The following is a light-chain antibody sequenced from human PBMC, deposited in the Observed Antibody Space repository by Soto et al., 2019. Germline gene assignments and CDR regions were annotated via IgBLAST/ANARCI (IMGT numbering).Light chain of an antibody. CDR3: QRYGSFCA. Sequence: DIQMTQSPSTLSASVGDGVTITCRASQSISNSLAWYQQKPGKAPKLLIYDASSLESGVPSRFSGSGSGTEFTLTISSLQPDDSATYYCQRYGSFCAFGQGTNLEIK. V-gene: IGKV1-5*01. J-gene: IGKJ2*01. CDR1: QSISNS. CDR2: DAS.